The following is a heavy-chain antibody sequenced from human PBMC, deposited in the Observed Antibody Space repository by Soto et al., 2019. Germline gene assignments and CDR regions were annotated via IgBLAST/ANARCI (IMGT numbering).Heavy chain of an antibody. CDR3: AREGVVPAAISDY. J-gene: IGHJ4*02. CDR2: INPNSGGT. CDR1: GYTFTGYY. Sequence: AASVKVSCKASGYTFTGYYMHWVRQAPGQGLEWMGWINPNSGGTNYAQKFQGRVTMTRDTSISTAYMELSRLRSDDTAVYYCAREGVVPAAISDYWGQGTLVTVSS. D-gene: IGHD2-2*01. V-gene: IGHV1-2*02.